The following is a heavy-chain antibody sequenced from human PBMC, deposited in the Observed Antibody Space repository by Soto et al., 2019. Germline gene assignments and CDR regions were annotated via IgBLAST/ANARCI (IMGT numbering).Heavy chain of an antibody. CDR3: XXXXXXXXXIAVRYNYYAMDV. J-gene: IGHJ6*02. CDR2: IIPIFGTA. Sequence: QVQLMQSGAEVKKPGSSVKVSCKASGGTFSSYAISWVRQAPGQGLEWMGGIIPIFGTANYAQKFQDRVTITADASTSTAYMELSSLRSEDTAVXYCXXXXXXXXXIAVRYNYYAMDVWGQGTXVTXSX. CDR1: GGTFSSYA. V-gene: IGHV1-69*01. D-gene: IGHD6-19*01.